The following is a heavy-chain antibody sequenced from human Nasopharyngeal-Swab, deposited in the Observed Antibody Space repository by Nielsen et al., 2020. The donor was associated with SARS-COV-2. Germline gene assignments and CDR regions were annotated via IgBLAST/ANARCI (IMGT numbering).Heavy chain of an antibody. J-gene: IGHJ6*03. CDR3: ARGDLVVVPSPILGLGPFFYYFYLDV. V-gene: IGHV4-4*02. D-gene: IGHD2-2*01. CDR2: VSHSGSI. Sequence: SETLSLTCAVSGGSVSSNDWWTWVRQSPGKGLEWIGDVSHSGSINYNPSLKSRVTLSMDKSKRQFSLRLTSVSAADTAVSFCARGDLVVVPSPILGLGPFFYYFYLDVWGKGTTVIVSS. CDR1: GGSVSSNDW.